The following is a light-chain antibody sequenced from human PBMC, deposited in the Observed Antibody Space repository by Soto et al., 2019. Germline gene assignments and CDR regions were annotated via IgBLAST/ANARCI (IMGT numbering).Light chain of an antibody. CDR1: SSNIGSNY. CDR2: SNN. Sequence: QSVLTQPPSASGTPGQRVTISCSGSSSNIGSNYVYWYQQLPGTAPKLLIYSNNQRPSGVPDRFSGSKSGTSASLAISGLRSEDEADYYCAAWDDSPRVLFGGGTKVTVL. V-gene: IGLV1-47*02. J-gene: IGLJ2*01. CDR3: AAWDDSPRVL.